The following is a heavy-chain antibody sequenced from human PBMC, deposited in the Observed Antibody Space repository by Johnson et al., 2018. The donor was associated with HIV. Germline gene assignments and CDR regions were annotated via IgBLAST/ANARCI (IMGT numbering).Heavy chain of an antibody. CDR1: GFTFDDYT. D-gene: IGHD5-18*01. J-gene: IGHJ3*02. V-gene: IGHV3-43*01. Sequence: VQLVESGGVVVQPGGSLRLSCAASGFTFDDYTMHWVRQAPGKGLEWVSLISWDGGSTYYADSVKGRFTISRDNSKNTLYLQMNSLRAEDTAVYYCAREVGIQLWSSDAFDIWGQGTMVTVSS. CDR3: AREVGIQLWSSDAFDI. CDR2: ISWDGGST.